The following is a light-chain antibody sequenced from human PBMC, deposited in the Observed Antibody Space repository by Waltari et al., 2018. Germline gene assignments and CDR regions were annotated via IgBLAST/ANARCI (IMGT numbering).Light chain of an antibody. CDR3: HHRHSWPLT. V-gene: IGKV3-11*01. CDR2: EAS. Sequence: EIVLTQSPATLSLSPGERATLSCRASQNVNNDLGWYQQKPGQAPRLLIYEASNRATGIPARFSGSGSGTDFSLTISSLETEDFSVYYCHHRHSWPLTFGGGTKVDIK. CDR1: QNVNND. J-gene: IGKJ4*01.